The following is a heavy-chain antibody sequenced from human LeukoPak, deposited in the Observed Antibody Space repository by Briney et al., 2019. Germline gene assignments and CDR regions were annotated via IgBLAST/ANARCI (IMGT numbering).Heavy chain of an antibody. D-gene: IGHD3-22*01. CDR2: IKQDGSEK. V-gene: IGHV3-7*01. CDR3: ARDWRVRSYFDY. Sequence: GGSLRLSCAASGFTVSSNYMSWVRQAPGKGLEWVANIKQDGSEKYYVDSVKGRFTISRDNAKNSLYLQMNSLRAEDTAVYYCARDWRVRSYFDYWGQGTLVTVSS. CDR1: GFTVSSNY. J-gene: IGHJ4*02.